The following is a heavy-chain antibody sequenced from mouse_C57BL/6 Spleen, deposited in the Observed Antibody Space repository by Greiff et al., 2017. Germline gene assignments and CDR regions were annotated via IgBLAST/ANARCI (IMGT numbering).Heavy chain of an antibody. CDR2: IRSKSNNYAT. CDR1: GFSFNTYA. CDR3: VRAGYYEGEYYYAMDY. D-gene: IGHD2-3*01. J-gene: IGHJ4*01. Sequence: EVQLQESGGGLVQPKGSLKLSCAASGFSFNTYAMNWVRQAPGKGLEWVARIRSKSNNYATYYADSVKDRFTISRDDSESMLYLQMNNLKTEDTAMYYCVRAGYYEGEYYYAMDYWGQGTSVTVSS. V-gene: IGHV10-1*01.